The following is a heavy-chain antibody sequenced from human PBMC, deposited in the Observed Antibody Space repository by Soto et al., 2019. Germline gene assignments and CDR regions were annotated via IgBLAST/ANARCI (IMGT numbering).Heavy chain of an antibody. CDR3: ARLADGSSWRITTKTWVEP. CDR2: IYYSGST. CDR1: GGSISSSSYY. D-gene: IGHD6-13*01. J-gene: IGHJ5*02. Sequence: SETLSLTCTVSGGSISSSSYYWGWIRQPPGKGLEWIGSIYYSGSTYYNPSLKSRVTISVDTSKNQFSLKLSSVTAADTAVYYCARLADGSSWRITTKTWVEPWGQGTLVTVSS. V-gene: IGHV4-39*01.